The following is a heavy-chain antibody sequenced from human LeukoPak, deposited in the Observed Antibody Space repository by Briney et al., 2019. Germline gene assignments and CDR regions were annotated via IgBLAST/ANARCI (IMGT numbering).Heavy chain of an antibody. D-gene: IGHD1-1*01. CDR3: ARDRGTTNPLDY. Sequence: ASVKVSCKASGYTFTSYYMHWVRQATGQGLEWMGWMNSNSGNTGYAQKFQGRVTMTRNTSISTAYMELSSLRSDDTAVYYCARDRGTTNPLDYWGQGTLVTVSS. J-gene: IGHJ4*02. CDR1: GYTFTSYY. CDR2: MNSNSGNT. V-gene: IGHV1-8*02.